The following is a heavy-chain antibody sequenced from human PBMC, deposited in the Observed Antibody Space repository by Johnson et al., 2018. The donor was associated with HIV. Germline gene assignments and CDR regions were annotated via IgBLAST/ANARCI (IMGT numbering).Heavy chain of an antibody. CDR2: TWFDGSNK. D-gene: IGHD6-13*01. CDR1: GFTFSNYG. J-gene: IGHJ3*02. Sequence: QVQLVEWGGGVVQPGRSLRLSCAASGFTFSNYGMHWVRQAPGKGLEWVAVTWFDGSNKYYSDSVKGRFTISRDNSKSTLYLQMNSLRAEDTAVYYCAKVAVATAAGGVALDIWGPGTMVIVSS. V-gene: IGHV3-33*06. CDR3: AKVAVATAAGGVALDI.